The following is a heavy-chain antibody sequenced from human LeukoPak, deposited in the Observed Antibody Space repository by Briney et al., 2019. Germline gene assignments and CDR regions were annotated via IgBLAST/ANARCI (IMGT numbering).Heavy chain of an antibody. V-gene: IGHV1-46*01. Sequence: ASVKVSCKASGYTFTSYYMHWVRQAPGQGLEWMGVINPSGGSTSYAQKFQGRVTMTRDTSTSTVYMELSSLRSEDTAVYYCARSDNMERTRTLWFGESFNWFDPWGQGTLVTVSS. CDR3: ARSDNMERTRTLWFGESFNWFDP. D-gene: IGHD3-10*01. CDR1: GYTFTSYY. J-gene: IGHJ5*02. CDR2: INPSGGST.